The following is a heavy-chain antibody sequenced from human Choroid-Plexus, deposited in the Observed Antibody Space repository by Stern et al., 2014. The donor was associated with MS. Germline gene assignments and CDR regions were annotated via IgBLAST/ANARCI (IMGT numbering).Heavy chain of an antibody. J-gene: IGHJ4*02. CDR1: GFIFSSFG. D-gene: IGHD3-9*01. CDR3: ARDRHWLTYYFDY. Sequence: VQLLESGGGVVQPGRPLRLSCIGSGFIFSSFGMHWVHQAPGKGLEWVAFISYDGTTKDYAVSVKGRFTISRDNSNNTLWMQMSSLRPEDTAVYYCARDRHWLTYYFDYWGQGSLVTVSS. CDR2: ISYDGTTK. V-gene: IGHV3-30*03.